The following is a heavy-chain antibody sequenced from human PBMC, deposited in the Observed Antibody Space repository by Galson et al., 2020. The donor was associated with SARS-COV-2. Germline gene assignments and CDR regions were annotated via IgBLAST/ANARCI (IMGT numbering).Heavy chain of an antibody. D-gene: IGHD3-22*01. CDR3: ARQGVNMIVLVTVPGWYFDL. V-gene: IGHV4-38-2*02. CDR1: GYSVSTTNY. CDR2: VYPSGTT. Sequence: SETLSLTCTVSGYSVSTTNYWCWVRQPPGRGLGWIGSVYPSGTTYYHPSLKRLVTISVDTSKNQFSLRLDSVTAADTALSYCARQGVNMIVLVTVPGWYFDLWGRGTLVTVSS. J-gene: IGHJ2*01.